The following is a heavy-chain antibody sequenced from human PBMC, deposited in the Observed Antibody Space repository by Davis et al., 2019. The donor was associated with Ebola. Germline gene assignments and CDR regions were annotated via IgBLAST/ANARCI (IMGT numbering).Heavy chain of an antibody. CDR3: ARLRRDAFDI. V-gene: IGHV4-59*08. CDR1: GGSISSHY. J-gene: IGHJ3*02. CDR2: MYYSGST. Sequence: SETLSLTCTVSGGSISSHYWSWIRQSPGKGLEWIGYMYYSGSTNYNPSLKSRVTISVDTSKNQFSLKLSSVTAADTAVYYCARLRRDAFDIWGQGTMVTVSS.